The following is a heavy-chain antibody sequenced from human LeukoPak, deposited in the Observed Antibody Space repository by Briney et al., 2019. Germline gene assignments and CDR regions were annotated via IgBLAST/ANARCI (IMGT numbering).Heavy chain of an antibody. CDR3: AREGLSGAAGYYYYGMDV. V-gene: IGHV1-69*04. CDR1: GGTFSSYA. Sequence: SVKVSCKAYGGTFSSYAISWVRQVPGQGLEWMGRIIPILGIANYAQKFQGRVTITADKSTSTAYMELSSLRSEDTAVYYCAREGLSGAAGYYYYGMDVWGQGTTVTVSS. CDR2: IIPILGIA. D-gene: IGHD7-27*01. J-gene: IGHJ6*02.